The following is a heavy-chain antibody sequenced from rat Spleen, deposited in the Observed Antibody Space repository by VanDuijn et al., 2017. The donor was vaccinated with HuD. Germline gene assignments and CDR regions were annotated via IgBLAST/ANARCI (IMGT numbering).Heavy chain of an antibody. CDR3: ARPDYSRFDY. Sequence: EVQLVESGGGLVQPGRSLKLSCAASGFTFSDYYMAWVRQAPKKGLEWVASISYEGSSTYYRDSVKGRFTISRDNARSTLNLHMDSLRSEDTAIYYCARPDYSRFDYWGQGVMVTVSS. CDR1: GFTFSDYY. CDR2: ISYEGSST. J-gene: IGHJ2*01. D-gene: IGHD1-2*01. V-gene: IGHV5-22*01.